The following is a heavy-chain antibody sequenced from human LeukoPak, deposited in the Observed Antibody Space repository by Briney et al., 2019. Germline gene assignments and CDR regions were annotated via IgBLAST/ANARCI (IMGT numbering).Heavy chain of an antibody. D-gene: IGHD3-10*01. V-gene: IGHV4-31*03. J-gene: IGHJ4*02. CDR1: GGSISSGGYY. CDR2: IYYSGST. CDR3: ARGGYYGSGSNYDY. Sequence: SETLSLTCTVSGGSISSGGYYWIWIRQHPGKGLEWIGYIYYSGSTYYNPSLKSRVTISVDTSKNQFSLKLSSVTAADTAVYYCARGGYYGSGSNYDYWGQGTLVTVSS.